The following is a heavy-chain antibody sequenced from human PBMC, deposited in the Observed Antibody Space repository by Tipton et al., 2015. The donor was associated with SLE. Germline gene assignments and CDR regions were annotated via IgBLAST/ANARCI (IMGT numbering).Heavy chain of an antibody. CDR3: ATSNWASFDY. Sequence: SLRLSCAASGFIVRSHYMSWVRQAPGKGLEWVSVIYSGETTYYADSVKGRCTISRDNSKSTVYVEMTSLRDDDTAVYYCATSNWASFDYWGQGTQVTVSS. V-gene: IGHV3-66*02. J-gene: IGHJ4*02. CDR1: GFIVRSHY. D-gene: IGHD1-1*01. CDR2: IYSGETT.